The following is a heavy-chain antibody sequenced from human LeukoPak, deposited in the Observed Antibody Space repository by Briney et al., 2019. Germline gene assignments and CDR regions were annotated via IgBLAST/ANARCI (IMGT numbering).Heavy chain of an antibody. Sequence: GASVKVSCKASGYTFTSYGISWVRQAPGQGLEWMGWISAYNGNTNYAQKLHGRVTMTTDTSTSTAYMELRSLRSDDTAVYYCARGTLELRYFDWLPDYWGQGTLVTVSS. D-gene: IGHD3-9*01. CDR3: ARGTLELRYFDWLPDY. CDR2: ISAYNGNT. V-gene: IGHV1-18*04. CDR1: GYTFTSYG. J-gene: IGHJ4*02.